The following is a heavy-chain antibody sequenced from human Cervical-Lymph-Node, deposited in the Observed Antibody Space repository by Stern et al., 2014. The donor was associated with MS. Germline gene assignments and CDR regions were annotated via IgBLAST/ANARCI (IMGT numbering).Heavy chain of an antibody. Sequence: VQLVESGGGVVQPGKSLRLSCAASGFTFSTYGMHCVRQAPGKGLEWVTFISLDGSKKYFADAVKGRFATSRDNSKDTLHLEMNSLRVDDTAVYYCAKAPIAMVGSYLDSWGQGTLVIVSS. CDR3: AKAPIAMVGSYLDS. CDR2: ISLDGSKK. D-gene: IGHD6-19*01. CDR1: GFTFSTYG. J-gene: IGHJ4*02. V-gene: IGHV3-30*18.